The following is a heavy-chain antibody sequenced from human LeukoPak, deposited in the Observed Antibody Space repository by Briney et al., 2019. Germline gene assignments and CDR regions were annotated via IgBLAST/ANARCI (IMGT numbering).Heavy chain of an antibody. V-gene: IGHV4-39*01. CDR3: VRHEHNPQFDP. Sequence: PSETLSLTCTVSGGSISSPNYYWAWVRQPPGKGQEWIGSISYSVSAHYYPSLKSRVTTSIDTSKNQFSLKLSSVTAADTAVYYCVRHEHNPQFDPWGQGTLVTVSS. J-gene: IGHJ5*02. CDR2: ISYSVSA. D-gene: IGHD1-14*01. CDR1: GGSISSPNYY.